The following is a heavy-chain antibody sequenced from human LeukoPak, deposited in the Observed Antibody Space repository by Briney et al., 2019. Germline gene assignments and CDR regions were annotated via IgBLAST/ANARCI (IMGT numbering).Heavy chain of an antibody. D-gene: IGHD5-18*01. V-gene: IGHV4-38-2*02. Sequence: SETLSLTCTVSGYSISSGYYWGWIRQPPGKGLEWIGSIYHSGSTYYNPSLKSRATISVDTSKNQFSLKLSSVTAADTAVYYCARDLVDTAIDVWGKGTTVTVSS. J-gene: IGHJ6*04. CDR3: ARDLVDTAIDV. CDR1: GYSISSGYY. CDR2: IYHSGST.